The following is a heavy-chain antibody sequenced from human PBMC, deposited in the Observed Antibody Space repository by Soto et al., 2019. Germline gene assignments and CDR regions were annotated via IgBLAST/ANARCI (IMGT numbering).Heavy chain of an antibody. CDR3: VSQRTTVPTQAYFDY. CDR1: GGSVTNSSYY. CDR2: VYYRGRS. D-gene: IGHD4-17*01. Sequence: SETLSLTCTVSGGSVTNSSYYWGWIRQSPGKGLEWIGSVYYRGRSYSKSSVKSRVTISVDTSKNRFSLSLNSVTASDTAVYFRVSQRTTVPTQAYFDYWGPGALVTVSS. V-gene: IGHV4-39*01. J-gene: IGHJ4*02.